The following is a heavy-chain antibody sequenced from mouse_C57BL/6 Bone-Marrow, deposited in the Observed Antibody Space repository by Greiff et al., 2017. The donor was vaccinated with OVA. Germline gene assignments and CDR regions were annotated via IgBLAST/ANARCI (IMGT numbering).Heavy chain of an antibody. CDR2: IRLKSDNYAT. CDR1: GFTFSNYW. J-gene: IGHJ2*01. D-gene: IGHD1-1*01. CDR3: TGSPIYYYGDFDY. V-gene: IGHV6-3*01. Sequence: EVKLMESGGGLVQPGGSMKLSCVASGFTFSNYWMNWVRQSPEKGLEWVAQIRLKSDNYATHYAESVKGRFTISRDDSKSIVYLQMNNLRAEDTGIYYCTGSPIYYYGDFDYWGQGTTLTVAS.